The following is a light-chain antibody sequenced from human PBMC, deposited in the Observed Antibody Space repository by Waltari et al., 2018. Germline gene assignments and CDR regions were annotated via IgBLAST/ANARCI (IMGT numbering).Light chain of an antibody. CDR1: QNVYTN. V-gene: IGKV3-15*01. CDR2: GAS. CDR3: QQYNTWPPLT. Sequence: EIVMTQSPATLSLSPGESATLSCKASQNVYTNLAWYQQKPGQAPRLLISGASPRATGVPSRFRGSGSGTEFTLTISSLQSDDFAVYYCQQYNTWPPLTFGGGTRVDIK. J-gene: IGKJ4*01.